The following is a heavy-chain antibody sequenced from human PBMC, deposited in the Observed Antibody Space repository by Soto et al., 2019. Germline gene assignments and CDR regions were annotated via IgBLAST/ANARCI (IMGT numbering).Heavy chain of an antibody. CDR3: AKGHYYGSGSSHYYYMDV. D-gene: IGHD3-10*01. CDR2: IKGDGGST. V-gene: IGHV3-74*01. CDR1: GFTFSTYW. Sequence: PGGSLRLSCAASGFTFSTYWMHWVRQAPGEGLVWVSRIKGDGGSTSSADSMEGRFTISRDNSKNTLYLQMNSLRAEDTAVYYCAKGHYYGSGSSHYYYMDVWGKGTTVTVSS. J-gene: IGHJ6*03.